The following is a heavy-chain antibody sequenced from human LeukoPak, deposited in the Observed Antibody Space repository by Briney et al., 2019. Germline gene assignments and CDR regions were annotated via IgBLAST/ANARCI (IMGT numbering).Heavy chain of an antibody. D-gene: IGHD3-22*01. Sequence: SETLSLTCTVSGDSIRSYYWSWIRQAPGKGLGWIGYIYFTGSTKYNPSLKRRVTIAVHTSENQLSLKLNSVTAADTAVYYCARHYYDSSGYYYSSKNYFDSWGQGSLVTVSS. CDR1: GDSIRSYY. V-gene: IGHV4-59*08. J-gene: IGHJ4*02. CDR3: ARHYYDSSGYYYSSKNYFDS. CDR2: IYFTGST.